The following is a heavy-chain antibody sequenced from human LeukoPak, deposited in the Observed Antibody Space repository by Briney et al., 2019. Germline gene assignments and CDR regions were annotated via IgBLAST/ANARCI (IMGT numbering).Heavy chain of an antibody. CDR1: GYTFTSYG. CDR3: ARDRTTVTTYYYYYYMDV. V-gene: IGHV1-69*13. J-gene: IGHJ6*03. CDR2: IIPIFGTA. D-gene: IGHD4-11*01. Sequence: SVKVSCKASGYTFTSYGISWVRQAPGQGLEWMGGIIPIFGTANYAQKFQGRVTITADESTSTAYMELSSLRSEDTAVYYCARDRTTVTTYYYYYYMDVWGKGTTVTVSS.